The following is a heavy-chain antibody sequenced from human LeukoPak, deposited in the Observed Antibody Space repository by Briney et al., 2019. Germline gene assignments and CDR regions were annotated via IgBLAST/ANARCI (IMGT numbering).Heavy chain of an antibody. J-gene: IGHJ4*02. V-gene: IGHV3-23*01. D-gene: IGHD3-10*01. CDR2: IGGSGDST. CDR3: AKNYYGSGSYYLYLDY. CDR1: GFAFSTYA. Sequence: GGSLRLSCVAPGFAFSTYAISWVRRAPGKGLEWVSVIGGSGDSTYYADSVKGRFTISRDNSKNTLYLQMNSLRAEDTAVYYCAKNYYGSGSYYLYLDYWGQGTLVTVSS.